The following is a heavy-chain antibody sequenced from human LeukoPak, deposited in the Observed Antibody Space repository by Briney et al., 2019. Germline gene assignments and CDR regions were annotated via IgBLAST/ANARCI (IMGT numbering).Heavy chain of an antibody. CDR3: ARAGGSGSYYFDY. J-gene: IGHJ4*02. CDR2: IYSGGNT. D-gene: IGHD1-26*01. CDR1: GFSVSGNF. V-gene: IGHV3-53*01. Sequence: GGSLRLSCAASGFSVSGNFMSWVRQAPGKGLEWVSVIYSGGNTYYADSVKGRFTISRDNSKNTLYLQMNSLRAEDTAVYYCARAGGSGSYYFDYWGQGTLVTVSS.